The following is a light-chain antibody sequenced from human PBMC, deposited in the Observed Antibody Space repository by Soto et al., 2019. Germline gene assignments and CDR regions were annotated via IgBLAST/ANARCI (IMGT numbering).Light chain of an antibody. V-gene: IGLV2-11*01. CDR1: SSDVGTYNY. Sequence: QSALTQPRSVSGSPGQSVTISCTGTSSDVGTYNYVSWYQQHPGKAPKLMIYDVSQRPSGVPDRFSGSKSGNTASLTISGLQDEDESYYCCCSYAGSYTSVFGGGTKLTVL. CDR2: DVS. J-gene: IGLJ2*01. CDR3: CSYAGSYTSV.